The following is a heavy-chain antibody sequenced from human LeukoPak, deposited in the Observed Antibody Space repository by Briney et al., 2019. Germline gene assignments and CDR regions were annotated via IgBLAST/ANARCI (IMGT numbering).Heavy chain of an antibody. CDR3: ARDHSIVVVPAAMFVPFDY. D-gene: IGHD2-2*01. Sequence: SGGSLRLSCAASGFTFSSYSMNWVRQAPGKGLEWVSSISSSSSYIYYADSVKGRFTISRDNAKNSLYLQMNSLRAEDTAVYYCARDHSIVVVPAAMFVPFDYWGQGTLVTVSS. V-gene: IGHV3-21*01. CDR1: GFTFSSYS. CDR2: ISSSSSYI. J-gene: IGHJ4*02.